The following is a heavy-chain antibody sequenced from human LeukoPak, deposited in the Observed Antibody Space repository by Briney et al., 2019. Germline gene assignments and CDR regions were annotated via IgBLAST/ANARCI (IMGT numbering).Heavy chain of an antibody. D-gene: IGHD6-13*01. V-gene: IGHV1-69*05. Sequence: SVKVSCKASGGTFSSYAISWVRQAPGQGLEWMGRIIPIFGTANYAQKFQGRVTMTRNTSISTAYMELSSLRSEDTAVYYCARTTGYSSSWLYYCYYYMDVWGKGTTVTVSS. CDR1: GGTFSSYA. CDR3: ARTTGYSSSWLYYCYYYMDV. J-gene: IGHJ6*03. CDR2: IIPIFGTA.